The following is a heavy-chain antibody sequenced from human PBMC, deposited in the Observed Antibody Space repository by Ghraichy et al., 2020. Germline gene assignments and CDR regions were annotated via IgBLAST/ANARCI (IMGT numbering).Heavy chain of an antibody. Sequence: SLNISCSVSGGSVSGGGFYWNWVRQHPVKGLEWIGYIDYSGRTDYNPSLMSRLTLSVDTSKNQFSLRLSSVTAADTAVYFGARGEYYDFWSGYYILDSWGQGTLVTVSS. CDR2: IDYSGRT. CDR1: GGSVSGGGFY. J-gene: IGHJ4*02. CDR3: ARGEYYDFWSGYYILDS. D-gene: IGHD3-3*01. V-gene: IGHV4-31*03.